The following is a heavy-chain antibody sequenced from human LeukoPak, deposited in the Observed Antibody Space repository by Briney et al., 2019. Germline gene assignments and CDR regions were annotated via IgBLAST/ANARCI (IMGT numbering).Heavy chain of an antibody. D-gene: IGHD1-14*01. CDR2: IKKDGSEE. V-gene: IGHV3-7*01. CDR3: ARSNPNRNALDL. J-gene: IGHJ3*01. Sequence: GGSLRLSCAASGLTLNSYLMSWVRQAPGRGLEWVANIKKDGSEENYLDSVKGRFTVSRDNAKNSLNLQMNSLRGEDTAVYYCARSNPNRNALDLWGQGTMVTTSS. CDR1: GLTLNSYL.